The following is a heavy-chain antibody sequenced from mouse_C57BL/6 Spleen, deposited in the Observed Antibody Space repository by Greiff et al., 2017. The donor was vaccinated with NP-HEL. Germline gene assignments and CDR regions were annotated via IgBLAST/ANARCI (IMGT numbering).Heavy chain of an antibody. CDR1: GYTFTDYE. D-gene: IGHD4-1*01. Sequence: QVQLQQSGAELVRPGASVTLSCKASGYTFTDYEMHWVEQTPVHGLEWIGAIDPETGGTAYNQKFKGKAILTADKSSSTAYMELRSLTSEDSAVYYCTRLGLGSYWGQGTLVTVSA. J-gene: IGHJ3*01. CDR3: TRLGLGSY. V-gene: IGHV1-15*01. CDR2: IDPETGGT.